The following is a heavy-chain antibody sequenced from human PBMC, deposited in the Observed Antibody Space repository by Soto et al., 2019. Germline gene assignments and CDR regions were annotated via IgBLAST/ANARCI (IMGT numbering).Heavy chain of an antibody. V-gene: IGHV3-30-3*01. CDR1: GFTFSSYA. Sequence: GGSLRLSCAASGFTFSSYAMHWVRQAPGKGLEWVAVISYDGSNQYYVDSVKGRFTISRDSSKNTLYLQMNSLRPEDTAVYYCARDQDGGKYYYRALEFWGQGTLVTVAS. CDR3: ARDQDGGKYYYRALEF. CDR2: ISYDGSNQ. D-gene: IGHD1-26*01. J-gene: IGHJ4*02.